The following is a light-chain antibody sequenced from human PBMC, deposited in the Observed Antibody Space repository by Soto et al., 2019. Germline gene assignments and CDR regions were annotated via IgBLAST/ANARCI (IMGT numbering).Light chain of an antibody. Sequence: VLTQSPATLSVSPGDTATLSCRASQSISSSLAWYQQKAGQAPRLLIYGSSTRATGVPARFSGSGSGTEFTLTISRLQSEDFAVYYCQQYYNWRPRFGQGTKVDIK. CDR2: GSS. CDR3: QQYYNWRPR. J-gene: IGKJ1*01. V-gene: IGKV3-15*01. CDR1: QSISSS.